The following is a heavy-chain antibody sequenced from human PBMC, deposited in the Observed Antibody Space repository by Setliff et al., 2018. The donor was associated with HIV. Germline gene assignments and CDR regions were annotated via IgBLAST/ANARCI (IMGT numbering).Heavy chain of an antibody. D-gene: IGHD3-22*01. CDR1: GGSIRSSDYY. CDR2: IYTSGST. CDR3: ARDGNNYYDSSGYSNWFDP. J-gene: IGHJ5*02. V-gene: IGHV4-61*02. Sequence: PSETLSLTCTVSGGSIRSSDYYWSWIRQPAGKGLEWIGRIYTSGSTNYNPSLKSRVTISIDTSKNQFSLKLSSVTAADTAVYYCARDGNNYYDSSGYSNWFDPWGQGTLVTVSS.